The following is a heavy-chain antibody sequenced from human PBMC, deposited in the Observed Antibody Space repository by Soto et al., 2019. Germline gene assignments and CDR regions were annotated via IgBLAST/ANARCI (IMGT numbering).Heavy chain of an antibody. CDR1: SGSITIGSIY. V-gene: IGHV4-61*01. CDR2: IYHNGRT. CDR3: ATRSMPWGFTDN. Sequence: SETLSLTCTVSSGSITIGSIYWSWIRQPPGKGLEWIGYIYHNGRTTYNQSLKRRVTISVDTSKNQISLDVYSVTTADTAVYYCATRSMPWGFTDNWGRGALVTVS. J-gene: IGHJ4*02. D-gene: IGHD3-16*01.